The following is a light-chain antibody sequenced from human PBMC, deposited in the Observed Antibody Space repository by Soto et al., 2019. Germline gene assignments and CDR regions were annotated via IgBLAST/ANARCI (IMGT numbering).Light chain of an antibody. CDR3: QQANSFPLT. V-gene: IGKV1-12*01. J-gene: IGKJ4*01. CDR2: TGS. Sequence: DIQMTQSPSSVSASVGDRVSITCRASQGISSWLAWYQQKPGRDTKLLIYTGSSLQSGVPSRFSGTGPGTDFTLTISSLQPEDVATCYCQQANSFPLTFGGGTKVEIK. CDR1: QGISSW.